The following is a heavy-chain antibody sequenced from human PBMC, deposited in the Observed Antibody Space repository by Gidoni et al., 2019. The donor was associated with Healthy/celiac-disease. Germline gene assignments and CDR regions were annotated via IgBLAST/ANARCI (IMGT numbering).Heavy chain of an antibody. J-gene: IGHJ4*02. CDR3: ARGVRIPRYFDY. CDR1: GGSFSGYY. V-gene: IGHV4-34*01. Sequence: QVQLQQWGAGLLKPSETLSPTCAVYGGSFSGYYWSWIRQPPGKGLEWIGEINHSGSTNYNPSLKSRVTISVDTSKNQFSLKLSSVTAADTAVYYCARGVRIPRYFDYWGQGTLVTVSS. CDR2: INHSGST.